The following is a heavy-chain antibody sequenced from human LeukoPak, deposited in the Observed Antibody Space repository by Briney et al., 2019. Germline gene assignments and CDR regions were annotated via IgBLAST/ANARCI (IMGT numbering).Heavy chain of an antibody. Sequence: GGSLRLSCAPSGFTFSDFYMSWIRQAPGKGLEWISYISSSGSSTNYADSVKGRLTISRDNAKNSLYLQMNSLRAEDTAVYYCARDLIHRSGEANYWGWGTLVTVSS. D-gene: IGHD3-22*01. CDR1: GFTFSDFY. J-gene: IGHJ4*02. CDR2: ISSSGSST. V-gene: IGHV3-11*05. CDR3: ARDLIHRSGEANY.